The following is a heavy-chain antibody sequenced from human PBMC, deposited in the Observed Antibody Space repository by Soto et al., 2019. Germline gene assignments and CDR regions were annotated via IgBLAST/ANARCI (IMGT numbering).Heavy chain of an antibody. J-gene: IGHJ3*01. D-gene: IGHD1-1*01. CDR3: ASWHEREHAYDV. CDR2: LYDVDGT. CDR1: GLTVSGKKY. Sequence: AGSLRLSCAAFGLTVSGKKYVAWVRQAPGKGLEWISALYDVDGTYYADSVKGRFTTSSDSSKTTVYLQMNGLRPDDTAVYYCASWHEREHAYDVWGRGTTVTVSS. V-gene: IGHV3-53*01.